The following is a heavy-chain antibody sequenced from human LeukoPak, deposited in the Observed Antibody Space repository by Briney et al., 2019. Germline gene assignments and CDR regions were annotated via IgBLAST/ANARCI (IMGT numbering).Heavy chain of an antibody. CDR2: MNPNSGNT. CDR1: GYTFTTYD. Sequence: GASVKFSCKASGYTFTTYDTNWVRQATGQGLDWMGSMNPNSGNTGYAQKFQGRVTITRNPSISTAYMELSSLRSEDTAVYYCARGGWAGTSWFDPWGEGTLVTVSS. V-gene: IGHV1-8*03. J-gene: IGHJ5*02. CDR3: ARGGWAGTSWFDP. D-gene: IGHD6-19*01.